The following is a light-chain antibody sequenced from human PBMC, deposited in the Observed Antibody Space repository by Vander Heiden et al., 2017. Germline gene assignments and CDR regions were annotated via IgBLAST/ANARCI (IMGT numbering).Light chain of an antibody. CDR3: AAWDDSLNGLWV. CDR1: SSNIGSNT. J-gene: IGLJ3*02. V-gene: IGLV1-44*01. Sequence: QSLLTQPPSASHPPGPEVPIPCSGRSSNIGSNTVNWYQQLPGTAPKLLIYSNNQRPSGVPDRFSGSKSGTSASLAISGLQSEDEADYYCAAWDDSLNGLWVFGGGTKLTVL. CDR2: SNN.